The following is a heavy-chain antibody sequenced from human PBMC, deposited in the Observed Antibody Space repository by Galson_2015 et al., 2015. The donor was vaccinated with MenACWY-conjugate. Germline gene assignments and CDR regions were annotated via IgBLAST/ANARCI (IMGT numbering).Heavy chain of an antibody. CDR2: INAGNGNT. CDR1: GYTFTNYA. D-gene: IGHD3-3*01. Sequence: SVKVSCKASGYTFTNYAMHWVRQAPGQRLEWMGWINAGNGNTKYSQKFQGRVTITKDTSASTAYMELSSLRSEDTAVYYCARGEITFFGVLIIGWFDPWGQGTLVTVSS. J-gene: IGHJ5*02. CDR3: ARGEITFFGVLIIGWFDP. V-gene: IGHV1-3*01.